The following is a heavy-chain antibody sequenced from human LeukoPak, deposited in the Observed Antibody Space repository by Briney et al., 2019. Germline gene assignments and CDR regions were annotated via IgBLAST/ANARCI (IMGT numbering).Heavy chain of an antibody. V-gene: IGHV4-34*01. J-gene: IGHJ4*02. D-gene: IGHD2-2*01. CDR1: GGSFSGYY. CDR3: ARLGASDIVVVPAAMFDY. CDR2: INHSGST. Sequence: PSETLSLTCAVYGGSFSGYYWSWIRQPPGKGLEWLGEINHSGSTNYNPSLKSRVTIPVDTSKNQFSLKLSSVTAADTAVYYCARLGASDIVVVPAAMFDYWGQGTLVTVSS.